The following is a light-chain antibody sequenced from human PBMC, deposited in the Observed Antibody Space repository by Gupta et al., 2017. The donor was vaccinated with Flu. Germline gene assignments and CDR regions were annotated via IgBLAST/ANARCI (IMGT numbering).Light chain of an antibody. J-gene: IGKJ1*01. CDR3: QQDHNSPPT. CDR1: HDISDY. Sequence: AIQLNPSPSSLSAPVGERATITCRGSHDISDYLGWYQQKPGKAPKLLIYTASFIQSGVPSRFSAHGSGTDFTLTIGSLQPEDFATYYCQQDHNSPPTFGQGTKVEI. V-gene: IGKV1-6*01. CDR2: TAS.